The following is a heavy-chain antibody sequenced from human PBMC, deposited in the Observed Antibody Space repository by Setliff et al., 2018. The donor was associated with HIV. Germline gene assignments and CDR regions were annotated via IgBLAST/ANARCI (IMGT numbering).Heavy chain of an antibody. CDR2: ITGSGDII. CDR3: ARAVHSGWYYFDY. Sequence: GGSLRLSCAASGFTFSNYEMSWVRQAPGKGPEWVSYITGSGDIIYYADSVKGRFTMSRDNAKDSLYLQMNSLRAEDTAVYYCARAVHSGWYYFDYWGQGTLVTVSS. D-gene: IGHD6-19*01. V-gene: IGHV3-48*03. CDR1: GFTFSNYE. J-gene: IGHJ4*02.